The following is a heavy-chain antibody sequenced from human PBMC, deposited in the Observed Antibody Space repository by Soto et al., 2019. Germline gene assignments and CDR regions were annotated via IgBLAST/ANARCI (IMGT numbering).Heavy chain of an antibody. CDR1: GRSISEINSY. J-gene: IGHJ5*02. CDR3: ARPDGGYGSDYDLFYP. CDR2: IHHTGST. Sequence: SETLSLTCSVSGRSISEINSYWGWIRQTPGEGLEWIGTIHHTGSTYYNPSLKSRVIISLDTSKNQFSLKLSSVTAADTALYYCARPDGGYGSDYDLFYPWSQGTRVTVSS. D-gene: IGHD5-12*01. V-gene: IGHV4-39*01.